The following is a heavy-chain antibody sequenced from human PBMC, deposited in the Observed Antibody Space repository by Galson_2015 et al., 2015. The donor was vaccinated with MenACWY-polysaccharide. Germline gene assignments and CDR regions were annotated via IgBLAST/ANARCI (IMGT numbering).Heavy chain of an antibody. D-gene: IGHD6-6*01. CDR3: ARVAFSNLVRGKYYYMDV. CDR1: GGSFSGYY. J-gene: IGHJ6*03. V-gene: IGHV4-34*01. Sequence: ETLSLTCTVYGGSFSGYYWSWIRQPPGKGLEWIGEINHSGDTNYNPSLKSRVTMSVDTSKNQFSLKLSSVTAADTAVFYCARVAFSNLVRGKYYYMDVWGNGTTVTVSS. CDR2: INHSGDT.